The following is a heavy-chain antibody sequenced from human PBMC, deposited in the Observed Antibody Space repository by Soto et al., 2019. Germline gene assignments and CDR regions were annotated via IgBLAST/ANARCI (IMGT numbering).Heavy chain of an antibody. Sequence: ASVKVSCKASGYSFTSYDINWVRQATGQGLEWMGWMNPNSGNTAYAQKFQGRVTMTRNTSISTAYMELSSLRSEETAVYYCARERNWFDPWGQGTLVTVSS. CDR3: ARERNWFDP. CDR2: MNPNSGNT. V-gene: IGHV1-8*01. CDR1: GYSFTSYD. J-gene: IGHJ5*02.